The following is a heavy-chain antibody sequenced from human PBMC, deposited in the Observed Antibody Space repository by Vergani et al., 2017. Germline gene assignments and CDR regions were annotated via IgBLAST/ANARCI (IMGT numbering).Heavy chain of an antibody. V-gene: IGHV2-5*02. Sequence: QITLKESGPTLVKPTQTLTLTCTFSGFSLSTSGVGVGWIRQPPGKALEWLALIYWDDDKRYSPSLKSRRTITKDTSKNQVVLTMTNMDPVDTATYYCAHSGDGYIGENWFDPWGQGTLVTVSS. CDR3: AHSGDGYIGENWFDP. CDR2: IYWDDDK. J-gene: IGHJ5*02. D-gene: IGHD5-24*01. CDR1: GFSLSTSGVG.